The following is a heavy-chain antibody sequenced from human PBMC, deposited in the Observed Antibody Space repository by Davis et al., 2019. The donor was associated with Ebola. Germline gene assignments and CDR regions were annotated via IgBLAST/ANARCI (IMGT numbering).Heavy chain of an antibody. CDR1: GGSFSGYY. V-gene: IGHV4-34*01. CDR2: INHSGST. D-gene: IGHD2-2*01. J-gene: IGHJ2*01. Sequence: SETLSLTCAVYGGSFSGYYWSWIRQPPGKGLEWIGEINHSGSTNYNPSLKSRVTISVDTSKNQFSLKLSSVTAADTAVYYCARAEGCSSTSCYRNWYFDLWGRGTLVTVSS. CDR3: ARAEGCSSTSCYRNWYFDL.